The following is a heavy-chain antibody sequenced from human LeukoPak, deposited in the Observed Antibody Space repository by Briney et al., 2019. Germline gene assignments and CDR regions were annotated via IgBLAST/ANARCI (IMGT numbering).Heavy chain of an antibody. J-gene: IGHJ6*02. V-gene: IGHV3-23*01. CDR2: ISDSGGST. Sequence: GGSLRLSWAASGXTFSTYVVNWVRQAPGKGLEWVSSISDSGGSTYYADSVKGRFTISRDNSKNTLYLQMNSLRAEDTAVYYCGRYYVMDVWGQGTSVTVSS. CDR1: GXTFSTYV. CDR3: GRYYVMDV.